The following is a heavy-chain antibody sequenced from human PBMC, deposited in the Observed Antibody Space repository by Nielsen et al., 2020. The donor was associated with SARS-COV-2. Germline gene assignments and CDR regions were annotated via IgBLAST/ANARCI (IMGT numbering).Heavy chain of an antibody. D-gene: IGHD2-8*02. J-gene: IGHJ6*02. V-gene: IGHV5-10-1*01. CDR3: ARLVGPTGYYGMDV. Sequence: KVSCKASGYTFTSYWISWVRQMPGKGLEWMGRIDPSDSYTNYSPSFQGHVTISADKSISTAYLQWSSLKASDTAMYYCARLVGPTGYYGMDVWGQGTTVTVSS. CDR2: IDPSDSYT. CDR1: GYTFTSYW.